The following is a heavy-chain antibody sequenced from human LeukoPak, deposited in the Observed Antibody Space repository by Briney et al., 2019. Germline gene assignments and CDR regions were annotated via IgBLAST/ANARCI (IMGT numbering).Heavy chain of an antibody. D-gene: IGHD3-9*01. CDR3: AGGLRYFAA. Sequence: AETVSLTCTLSCRSINTYYWRWIRHPPGKGLECKGYIHYSGSTNHNPSLKSRVTISIDTSKNQFSLGLRSVTAADTAVYYCAGGLRYFAAWGQGTLVTVSS. J-gene: IGHJ5*02. CDR2: IHYSGST. CDR1: CRSINTYY. V-gene: IGHV4-59*01.